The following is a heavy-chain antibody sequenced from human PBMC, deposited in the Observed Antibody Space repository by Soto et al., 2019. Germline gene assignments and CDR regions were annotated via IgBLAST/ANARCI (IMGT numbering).Heavy chain of an antibody. CDR1: GFTFDDYG. V-gene: IGHV3-20*04. Sequence: EVQLVESGGGMVRPGGSLRLSCAASGFTFDDYGMSWVRQAPGKGLEWVSGINWNGGSTGYADSVKGRFTISRDNAKKSLYLQMSSLRAEDTALYYCARGHGTYYYDSSGYRDAFDIWGQGTMVTVSS. J-gene: IGHJ3*02. CDR3: ARGHGTYYYDSSGYRDAFDI. CDR2: INWNGGST. D-gene: IGHD3-22*01.